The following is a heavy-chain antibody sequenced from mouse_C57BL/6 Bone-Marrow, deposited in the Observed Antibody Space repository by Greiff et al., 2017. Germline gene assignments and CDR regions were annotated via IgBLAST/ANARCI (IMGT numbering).Heavy chain of an antibody. CDR3: ARVSYYAWFAY. D-gene: IGHD2-12*01. CDR2: IDPSDSYT. J-gene: IGHJ3*01. V-gene: IGHV1-50*01. CDR1: GYTFTSYW. Sequence: QVQLQQPGAELVKPGASVKLSCKASGYTFTSYWMQWVKQRPGQGLEWIGEIDPSDSYTNYNQKFKGKATLTVDTSSSTASMQLSSLTSEDSAVYCCARVSYYAWFAYWGRGTRVTVSA.